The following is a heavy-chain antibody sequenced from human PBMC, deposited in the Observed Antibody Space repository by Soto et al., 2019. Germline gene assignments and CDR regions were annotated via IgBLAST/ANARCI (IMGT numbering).Heavy chain of an antibody. CDR1: GFTISSNA. V-gene: IGHV3-23*01. CDR2: ISDRGDTT. CDR3: AKDKPGTTSFDY. D-gene: IGHD1-1*01. Sequence: GGSLRLSCAASGFTISSNAMYWVRQAPGKGLEWVSGISDRGDTTHYADSVKGRFTISRDTSKNTLYLQLNALRADDTAVYYCAKDKPGTTSFDYWGQGTLVTVSS. J-gene: IGHJ4*02.